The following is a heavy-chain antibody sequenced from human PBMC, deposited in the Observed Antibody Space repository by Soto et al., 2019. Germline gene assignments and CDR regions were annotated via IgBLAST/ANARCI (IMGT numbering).Heavy chain of an antibody. Sequence: GGSLRLSCAASGFTFSSYAMSWVRQAPGKGLEWVSTISGSGGSTYSANSVKGRFTISSDNSKNTLYLQMNSLRAEDTAVYYCAKKSPTHCSGSCPYYFVTHWGQGTLVTVSS. CDR3: AKKSPTHCSGSCPYYFVTH. CDR2: ISGSGGST. CDR1: GFTFSSYA. J-gene: IGHJ4*02. D-gene: IGHD3-10*02. V-gene: IGHV3-23*01.